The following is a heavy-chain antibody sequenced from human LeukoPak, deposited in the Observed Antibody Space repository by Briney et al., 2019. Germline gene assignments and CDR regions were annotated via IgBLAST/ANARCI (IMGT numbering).Heavy chain of an antibody. CDR2: ISSSGSTI. Sequence: PGGSLRLSCAASGFTFSSYEMNWVRQAPGKGLEWVSYISSSGSTIYYADSVKGRFTISRDNAKNSLYLQMNSLRAEDTAVYYCARFLRRIAALNYYYYMDVWGKGTTVTVSS. D-gene: IGHD6-13*01. CDR3: ARFLRRIAALNYYYYMDV. J-gene: IGHJ6*03. V-gene: IGHV3-48*03. CDR1: GFTFSSYE.